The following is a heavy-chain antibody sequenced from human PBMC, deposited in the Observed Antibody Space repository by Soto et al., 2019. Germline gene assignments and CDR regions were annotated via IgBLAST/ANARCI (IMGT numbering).Heavy chain of an antibody. CDR2: ISSSSNTL. D-gene: IGHD3-9*01. CDR1: GFTISPYN. V-gene: IGHV3-48*01. J-gene: IGHJ6*02. CDR3: AREGWGGYDILTGYPNYGMDV. Sequence: PVGSLRLSCAASGFTISPYNMIWVRQAPGKGLQWVSYISSSSNTLYYGDSVRGRFTISRDNAKNSLYLQMNSLRGEDTAVYYCAREGWGGYDILTGYPNYGMDVWGQGTTVTVSS.